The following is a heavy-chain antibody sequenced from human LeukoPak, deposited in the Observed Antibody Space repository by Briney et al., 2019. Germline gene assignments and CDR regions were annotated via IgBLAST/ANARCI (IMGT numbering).Heavy chain of an antibody. CDR3: ASLAVAGTSDAEYFQH. V-gene: IGHV3-48*03. CDR1: GFTFSSYE. Sequence: PGGSLRLSCAASGFTFSSYEMNWVRQAPGKGLEWVSYISSSGSTIYYADSVKGRFTISRDNSKNTLYLQMNSLRAEDTAVYYCASLAVAGTSDAEYFQHWGQGTLVTVSS. CDR2: ISSSGSTI. D-gene: IGHD6-19*01. J-gene: IGHJ1*01.